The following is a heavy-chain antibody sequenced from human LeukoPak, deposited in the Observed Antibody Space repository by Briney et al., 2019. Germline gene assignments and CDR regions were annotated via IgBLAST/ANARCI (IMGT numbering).Heavy chain of an antibody. CDR3: ARDRAANQDWVEFDP. D-gene: IGHD3/OR15-3a*01. V-gene: IGHV3-66*03. J-gene: IGHJ5*02. CDR2: IRDSGEA. CDR1: GFGVSDYY. Sequence: PGGSLRLSCAVSGFGVSDYYMSWVRQAPGKGLEWVGLIRDSGEAFYADFARGRFAISRDESENTLYLQMNSLRVEDAAVYFCARDRAANQDWVEFDPWGQGTPVIVSS.